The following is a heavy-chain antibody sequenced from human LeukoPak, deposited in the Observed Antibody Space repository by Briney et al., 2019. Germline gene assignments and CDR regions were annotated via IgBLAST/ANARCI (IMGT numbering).Heavy chain of an antibody. CDR3: ARVERATTVFDI. J-gene: IGHJ4*02. CDR2: INTKAYGGTS. CDR1: GFSFGDHA. V-gene: IGHV3-49*03. D-gene: IGHD5-24*01. Sequence: GGSLRLSCTASGFSFGDHAMGWLRQAPGKGLEWITLINTKAYGGTSEYAASVKGRFTFSRDDSKSIAHLQMNSLKTEDTAVYYCARVERATTVFDIWGQGTLVTVSS.